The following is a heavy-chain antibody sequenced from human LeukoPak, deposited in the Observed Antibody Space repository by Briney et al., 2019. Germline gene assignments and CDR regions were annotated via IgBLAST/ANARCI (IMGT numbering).Heavy chain of an antibody. CDR3: ARDVAYCSSTSCYRLSDY. V-gene: IGHV3-48*03. CDR2: ISSSGSTI. Sequence: QPGGSLRLSCAASGFTFSSYEMNWVRQAPGKGLEWVSYISSSGSTIYYADSVKGRFTISRDNAKNSLYLQMNSLRAEDTAVYYCARDVAYCSSTSCYRLSDYWGQGTLVTVSS. CDR1: GFTFSSYE. J-gene: IGHJ4*02. D-gene: IGHD2-2*01.